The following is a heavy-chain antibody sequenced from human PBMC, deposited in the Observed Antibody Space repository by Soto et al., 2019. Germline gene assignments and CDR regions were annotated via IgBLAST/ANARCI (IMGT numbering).Heavy chain of an antibody. Sequence: PVGSLRLSCVASEFTFSSYEMNWVRQAPGKGLEWVSYISTSGSTIYYTDPVKGRFTISRDNAKKSLYLQMNSLRAEDTAVYYCVRFGGAAAGPGDYWGQGTLVTVSS. J-gene: IGHJ4*02. CDR1: EFTFSSYE. CDR2: ISTSGSTI. D-gene: IGHD6-13*01. CDR3: VRFGGAAAGPGDY. V-gene: IGHV3-48*03.